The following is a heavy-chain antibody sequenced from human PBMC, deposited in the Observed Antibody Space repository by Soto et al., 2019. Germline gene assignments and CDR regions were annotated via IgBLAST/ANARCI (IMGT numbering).Heavy chain of an antibody. J-gene: IGHJ6*02. CDR2: ISGSSSMI. Sequence: PGGSLRLSXAASGSTFSRYEMNWVRQAPGKGLEWVSYISGSSSMIYYADSVKGRFTISRDNAKSSLYLQMNSLRAEDTAVYYCARTQHRSGWPHPDYYYYYGMDVWGQGTTVTVSS. CDR3: ARTQHRSGWPHPDYYYYYGMDV. CDR1: GSTFSRYE. D-gene: IGHD6-19*01. V-gene: IGHV3-48*03.